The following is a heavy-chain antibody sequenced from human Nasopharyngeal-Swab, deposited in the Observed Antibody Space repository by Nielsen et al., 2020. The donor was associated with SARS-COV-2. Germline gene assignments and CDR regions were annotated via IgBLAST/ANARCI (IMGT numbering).Heavy chain of an antibody. J-gene: IGHJ6*03. D-gene: IGHD3-22*01. V-gene: IGHV3-21*01. Sequence: GGSLRLSCAASGFTFSSYSMNWVRQAPGKGLEWVSSISSSSSYIYYADSVKGRFTISRDNAKNSLYLQMNSLRAEDTAVYYCARERKNYYDSSGYYLECYYYYYMDVWGKGTTVTVSS. CDR3: ARERKNYYDSSGYYLECYYYYYMDV. CDR1: GFTFSSYS. CDR2: ISSSSSYI.